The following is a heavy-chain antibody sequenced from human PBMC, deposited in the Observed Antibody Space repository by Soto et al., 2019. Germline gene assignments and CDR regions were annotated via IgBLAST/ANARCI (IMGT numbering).Heavy chain of an antibody. Sequence: QVQLVESGGGVVQPGRSLRLSCAASGFTFSSFAMHWVRQAPGKGLEWVAFISYDGSNKYYADSLKGRFTISRDNSKNTLYLQISSLRTEDTAVYYCARDFYVGGPGGWFDPWGQGTLVTVSS. CDR1: GFTFSSFA. CDR3: ARDFYVGGPGGWFDP. CDR2: ISYDGSNK. D-gene: IGHD1-26*01. J-gene: IGHJ5*02. V-gene: IGHV3-30-3*01.